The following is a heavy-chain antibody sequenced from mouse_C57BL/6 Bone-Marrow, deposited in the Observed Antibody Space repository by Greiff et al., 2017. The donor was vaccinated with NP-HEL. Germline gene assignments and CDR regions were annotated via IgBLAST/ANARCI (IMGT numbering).Heavy chain of an antibody. Sequence: VQLQQSGAELVKPGASVKMSCKASGYTFTSYWINWVKQRPGQGLEWIGDIYPGSGSTTYNEKFKSKATLTVDKSSSTAYMQLSSLTSEDAAVYYCARFSTGLDYWGQGTTLTVSS. V-gene: IGHV1-55*01. CDR3: ARFSTGLDY. CDR1: GYTFTSYW. CDR2: IYPGSGST. J-gene: IGHJ2*01.